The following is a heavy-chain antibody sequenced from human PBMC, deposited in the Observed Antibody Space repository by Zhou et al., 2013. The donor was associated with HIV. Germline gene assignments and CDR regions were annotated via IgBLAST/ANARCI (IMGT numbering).Heavy chain of an antibody. CDR3: ARGLDSEGVGATLGWRYFYNHYSMSV. CDR1: GYTFTNYD. CDR2: IHPKTGGT. J-gene: IGHJ6*03. D-gene: IGHD1-26*01. V-gene: IGHV1-2*02. Sequence: QVQLVQSGAEVRKPGASVKVSCKASGYTFTNYDINWVRQATGQGLEWMGWIHPKTGGTNYAQKFQGRVTMTRDRSITTAYLELRGLRSEDTAVYYCARGLDSEGVGATLGWRYFYNHYSMSVWGRRDHGHRLL.